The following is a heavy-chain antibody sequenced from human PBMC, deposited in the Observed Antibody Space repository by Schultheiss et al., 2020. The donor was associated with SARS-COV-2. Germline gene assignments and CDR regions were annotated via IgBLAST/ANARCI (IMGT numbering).Heavy chain of an antibody. CDR1: GGSISSGGYY. D-gene: IGHD6-19*01. J-gene: IGHJ5*02. Sequence: SETLSLTCTVSGGSISSGGYYWNWIRQSPGKGLEWIGYIYTSGSTSYNPSLRSRVTISIHTSKNQFSLNLSSVTAADTAVYYCARGGWLAPPYNWFDPWGQGTLVTVSS. CDR3: ARGGWLAPPYNWFDP. CDR2: IYTSGST. V-gene: IGHV4-61*08.